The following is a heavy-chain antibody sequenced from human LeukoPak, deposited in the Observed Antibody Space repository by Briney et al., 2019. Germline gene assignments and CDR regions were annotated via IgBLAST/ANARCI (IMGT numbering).Heavy chain of an antibody. V-gene: IGHV4-39*01. Sequence: SETLSLTCTVSGGSISSSSYYWGWIRQPPGKGLEWIGSIYYGGSTYYNPSLKSRVTISVDTSKNQFSLRLSSVTAADTAVYYCARRVLEAVTGTGGFDYWAREPWSPSPQ. CDR1: GGSISSSSYY. CDR3: ARRVLEAVTGTGGFDY. CDR2: IYYGGST. D-gene: IGHD6-19*01. J-gene: IGHJ4*02.